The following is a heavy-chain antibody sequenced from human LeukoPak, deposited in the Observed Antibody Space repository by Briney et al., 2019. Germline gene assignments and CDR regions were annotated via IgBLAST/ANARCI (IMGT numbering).Heavy chain of an antibody. CDR1: GFTFSSFP. CDR3: ATYSGPDKWDASDM. Sequence: GGSLRLSCAGSGFTFSSFPMNWVRQASGKGLEWISYIDYSGSTKYYADSMKGRFTISRDNAKNSLHLQMNSLRAEDTAVYYCATYSGPDKWDASDMWGQGTLVTVSS. V-gene: IGHV3-48*03. D-gene: IGHD1-26*01. CDR2: IDYSGSTK. J-gene: IGHJ3*02.